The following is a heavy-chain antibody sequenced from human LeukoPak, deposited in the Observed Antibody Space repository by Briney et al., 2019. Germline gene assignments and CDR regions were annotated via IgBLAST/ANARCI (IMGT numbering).Heavy chain of an antibody. CDR1: GGSISSYY. CDR2: ISTSGST. CDR3: ARDYYDSSGYYSSLSLHNAFDI. D-gene: IGHD3-22*01. J-gene: IGHJ3*02. Sequence: SETLSLTCTVSGGSISSYYWSWIRQPAGKGLEWIGRISTSGSTNYNPSLKSRVTMSVDTSKNQFSLKLSSVTAADTAVYYCARDYYDSSGYYSSLSLHNAFDIWGQGTMVTVSS. V-gene: IGHV4-4*07.